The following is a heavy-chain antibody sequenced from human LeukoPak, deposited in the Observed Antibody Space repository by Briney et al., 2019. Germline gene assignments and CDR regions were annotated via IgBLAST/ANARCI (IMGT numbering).Heavy chain of an antibody. CDR1: GYTFTSYG. V-gene: IGHV1-18*01. D-gene: IGHD1-7*01. Sequence: ASVKVSCKASGYTFTSYGISWVRQAPGQGLEWMGWISAYNGNTNYAQKLQGRVTMTTDTSTSTAYMELRSPRSDDTAVYYCASLENSENWFDPWGQGTLVTVSS. CDR2: ISAYNGNT. J-gene: IGHJ5*02. CDR3: ASLENSENWFDP.